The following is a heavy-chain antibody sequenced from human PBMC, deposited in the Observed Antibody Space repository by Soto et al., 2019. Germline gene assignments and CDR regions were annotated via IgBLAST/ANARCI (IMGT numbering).Heavy chain of an antibody. CDR2: ISYDGSNK. CDR1: GFTFSSYA. CDR3: AREGYCISTSCFKMDAFDI. J-gene: IGHJ3*02. V-gene: IGHV3-30-3*01. Sequence: PGGSLRLSCAASGFTFSSYAMHWVRQAPGKGLEWVAVISYDGSNKYYADSVKGRFTISRDNSKNTLYLQMNSLRAEDTAVYYCAREGYCISTSCFKMDAFDIWGQGTMVTVSS. D-gene: IGHD2-2*01.